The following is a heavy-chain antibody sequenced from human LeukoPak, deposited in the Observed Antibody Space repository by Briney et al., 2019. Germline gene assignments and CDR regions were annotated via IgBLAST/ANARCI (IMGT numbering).Heavy chain of an antibody. CDR3: ARDPSYSSGWGD. J-gene: IGHJ4*02. Sequence: PSETLSLTCTVSGGSISSGSYYWSWIRQPAGKGLEWIGRIYTSGSTNYNPSLKSRVTISVDTSKNQFSLKLSSVTAADTAVYYCARDPSYSSGWGDWGQGTLVTVSS. D-gene: IGHD6-19*01. V-gene: IGHV4-61*02. CDR2: IYTSGST. CDR1: GGSISSGSYY.